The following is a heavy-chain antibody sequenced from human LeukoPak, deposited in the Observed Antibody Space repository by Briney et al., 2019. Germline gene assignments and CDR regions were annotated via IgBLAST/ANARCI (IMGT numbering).Heavy chain of an antibody. V-gene: IGHV1-18*01. D-gene: IGHD3-22*01. J-gene: IGHJ1*01. CDR3: ARDNYYDSSGYYRPARYFQH. CDR2: ISAYNGNT. Sequence: PLASVKVSCKASGYTFTSYGISWVRQAPGQGLEWMGWISAYNGNTNYAQKLQGRVTMTTDTSTSTAYMELRSLRSDDTAVYYCARDNYYDSSGYYRPARYFQHWGQGTLVTVSS. CDR1: GYTFTSYG.